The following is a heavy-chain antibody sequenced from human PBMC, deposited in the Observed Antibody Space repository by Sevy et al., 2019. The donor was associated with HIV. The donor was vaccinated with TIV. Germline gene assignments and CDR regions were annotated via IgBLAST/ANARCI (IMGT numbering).Heavy chain of an antibody. J-gene: IGHJ4*02. D-gene: IGHD6-19*01. Sequence: SETLSLTCFVSGGSMRSSHYWAWIRQPPGKGLEWVGSIYNGGNTYYHPSLKTRVTISVDTSKNRFSLRLNSVTAADTAIYYCTGLPQWLGPSFDSWGQGALVTVSS. CDR2: IYNGGNT. CDR3: TGLPQWLGPSFDS. V-gene: IGHV4-39*01. CDR1: GGSMRSSHY.